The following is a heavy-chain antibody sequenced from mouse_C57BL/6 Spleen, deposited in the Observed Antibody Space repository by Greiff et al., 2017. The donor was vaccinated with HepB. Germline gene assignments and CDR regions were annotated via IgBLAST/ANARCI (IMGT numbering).Heavy chain of an antibody. CDR1: GYAFSSSW. D-gene: IGHD1-1*01. J-gene: IGHJ3*01. CDR2: IYPGDGDT. V-gene: IGHV1-82*01. CDR3: ASWTVPWFAY. Sequence: QVQLQQSGPELVKPGASVKISCKASGYAFSSSWMNWVKQRPGKGLEWIGRIYPGDGDTNYNGKFKGKATLTADKSSSTAYMQLSSLTSEDSAVYCWASWTVPWFAYWGQGTLVTVSA.